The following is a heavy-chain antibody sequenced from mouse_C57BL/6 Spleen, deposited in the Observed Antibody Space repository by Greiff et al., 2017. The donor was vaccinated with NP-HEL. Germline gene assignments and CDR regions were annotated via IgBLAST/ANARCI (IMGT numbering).Heavy chain of an antibody. CDR3: ARDYYGSSRHWYFDV. D-gene: IGHD1-1*01. V-gene: IGHV1-42*01. CDR1: GYSFTGYY. Sequence: VQLKQSGPELVKPGASVKISCKASGYSFTGYYMNWVKQSPEKSLEWIGEINPSTGGTTYNQKFKAKATLTVDKSSSTAYMQLKSLTSEDSAVYYCARDYYGSSRHWYFDVWGTGTTVTVSS. CDR2: INPSTGGT. J-gene: IGHJ1*03.